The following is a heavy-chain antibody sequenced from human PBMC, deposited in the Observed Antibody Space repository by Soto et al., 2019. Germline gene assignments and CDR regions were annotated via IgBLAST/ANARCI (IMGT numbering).Heavy chain of an antibody. CDR1: GYTFTSYG. V-gene: IGHV1-18*01. CDR2: ISAYNGNT. J-gene: IGHJ5*02. Sequence: ASVKVSCKASGYTFTSYGISWVRQAPGQGLEWMGWISAYNGNTNYAQKLQGRVTMTTDTSTSTAYMELRSLRSGDTAVYYCAKDRTWNYESANFGFDPWGQGTLVTVSS. D-gene: IGHD1-7*01. CDR3: AKDRTWNYESANFGFDP.